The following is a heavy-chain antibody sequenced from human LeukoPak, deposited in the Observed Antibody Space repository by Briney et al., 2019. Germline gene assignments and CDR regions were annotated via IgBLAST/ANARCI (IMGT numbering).Heavy chain of an antibody. D-gene: IGHD1-26*01. Sequence: PSETLSLTCTVSGGSISSYYWSWIRQPAGKGLEWIGRIYTSGSTNYNPSLKSRVTMSVDTSKNQFSLKLSSVTAADTAVYYCARDRVGATTQNYYYYYMDVWGKGTTVTVSS. CDR2: IYTSGST. CDR1: GGSISSYY. V-gene: IGHV4-4*07. CDR3: ARDRVGATTQNYYYYYMDV. J-gene: IGHJ6*03.